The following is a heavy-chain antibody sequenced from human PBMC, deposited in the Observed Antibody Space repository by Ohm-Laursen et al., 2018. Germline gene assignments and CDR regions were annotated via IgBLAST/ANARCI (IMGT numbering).Heavy chain of an antibody. V-gene: IGHV3-64*01. Sequence: GSLRLSCAASGFTFSSYAMHWVRQAPGKGMEYVSAISSNGGSTYYANSVKGRFTISRDNSKNTLYLQMGSLRAEDMAVYYCARERAYSSSWYLYGMDVWGQGTTVTVSS. CDR3: ARERAYSSSWYLYGMDV. D-gene: IGHD6-13*01. J-gene: IGHJ6*02. CDR2: ISSNGGST. CDR1: GFTFSSYA.